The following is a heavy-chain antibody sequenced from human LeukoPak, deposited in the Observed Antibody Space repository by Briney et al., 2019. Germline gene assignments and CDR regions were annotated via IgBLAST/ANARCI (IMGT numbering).Heavy chain of an antibody. Sequence: PGGSLRLSCAASGFTFSSYAMSWVRQAPGKGLEWVSGISGSGDTTHYADSVKGRFTISRDNSKNTVYLQMNSPRAEDTAVYYCAKGIAVAGNSQYFDYWGQGTLVIVSS. CDR1: GFTFSSYA. J-gene: IGHJ4*02. D-gene: IGHD6-19*01. V-gene: IGHV3-23*01. CDR2: ISGSGDTT. CDR3: AKGIAVAGNSQYFDY.